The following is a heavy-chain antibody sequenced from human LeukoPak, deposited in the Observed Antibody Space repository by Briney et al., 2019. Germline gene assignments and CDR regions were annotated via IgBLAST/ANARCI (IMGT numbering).Heavy chain of an antibody. J-gene: IGHJ4*02. D-gene: IGHD4-11*01. CDR2: IYYSGST. Sequence: PSETLSLTCTVSGGSISSGDYYWSWIRQPPGKGLEWIGYIYYSGSTYYNPSLKSRVTISVDTSKNQFSLKLSSVTAADTAVYYCARMMVGSNFAPHYFDYWGQGTLVTVSS. CDR3: ARMMVGSNFAPHYFDY. CDR1: GGSISSGDYY. V-gene: IGHV4-30-4*08.